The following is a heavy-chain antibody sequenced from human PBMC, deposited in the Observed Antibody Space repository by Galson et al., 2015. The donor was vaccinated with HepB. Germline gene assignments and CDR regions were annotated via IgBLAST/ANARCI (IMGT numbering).Heavy chain of an antibody. CDR2: ISGSGGST. V-gene: IGHV3-23*01. CDR1: GFTFSSYA. J-gene: IGHJ6*02. CDR3: AKRDTAMAYYYYGMDV. Sequence: SLRLSCAASGFTFSSYAMSWVRQAPGKGLEWVSAISGSGGSTYYADSVKGRFTISRDNSKSTLYLQMNSLRAEDTAVYYCAKRDTAMAYYYYGMDVWGQGTTVTVSS. D-gene: IGHD5-18*01.